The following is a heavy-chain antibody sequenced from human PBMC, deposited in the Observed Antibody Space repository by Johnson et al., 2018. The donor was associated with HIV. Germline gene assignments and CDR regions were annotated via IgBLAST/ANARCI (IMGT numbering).Heavy chain of an antibody. V-gene: IGHV3-NL1*01. CDR1: GFTFSSYA. D-gene: IGHD6-13*01. J-gene: IGHJ3*02. CDR2: IGYSASDT. Sequence: QVQLVESGGGVVQPGRSLRLSCAASGFTFSSYAMNWVRQAPGKGLEWVSSIGYSASDTYYADSVKGRFTISRDNSKNRLHLQMNRLRAEDTAVYFCARGVKQQLSVVDAFDIWGQGTMVTVSS. CDR3: ARGVKQQLSVVDAFDI.